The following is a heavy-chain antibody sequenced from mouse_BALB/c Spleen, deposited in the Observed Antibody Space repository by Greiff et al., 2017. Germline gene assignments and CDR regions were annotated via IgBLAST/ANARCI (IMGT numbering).Heavy chain of an antibody. CDR1: GFTFSSYG. V-gene: IGHV5-6*02. Sequence: DVMLVESGGDLVKPGGSLKLSCAASGFTFSSYGMSWVRQTPDKRLEWVATISSGGSYTYYPDSVKGRFTISRDNAKNTLYLQMSSLKSEDTAMYYCARHEEGRGFAYWGQGTLVTVSA. CDR2: ISSGGSYT. J-gene: IGHJ3*01. D-gene: IGHD3-3*01. CDR3: ARHEEGRGFAY.